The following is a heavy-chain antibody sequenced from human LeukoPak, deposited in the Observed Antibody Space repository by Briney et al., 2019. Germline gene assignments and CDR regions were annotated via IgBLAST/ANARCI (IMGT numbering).Heavy chain of an antibody. CDR3: AASVSQDY. J-gene: IGHJ4*02. Sequence: GASVKVSCKASGYTFTSYYMHWVRQAPGQGLEWMGIINPSGGSTNYAQKFQERVTITRDMSTSTAYMELSSLRSEDTAVYYCAASVSQDYWGQGTLVTVSS. D-gene: IGHD1-26*01. V-gene: IGHV1-46*01. CDR2: INPSGGST. CDR1: GYTFTSYY.